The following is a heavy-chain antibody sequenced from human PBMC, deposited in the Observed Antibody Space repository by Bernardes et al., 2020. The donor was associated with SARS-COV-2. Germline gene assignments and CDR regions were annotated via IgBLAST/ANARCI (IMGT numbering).Heavy chain of an antibody. Sequence: GSLRLSCAASGFTFSNTWMTWVRQAPGKGLEWLGRIKSKTDGGTRDYAAPVKGRFTISRDDSNNTFYLQMNSLKTEDTAVYYCTTGRDDIVVVPAARHYYYYGLDVWGQGTTVTVSS. CDR2: IKSKTDGGTR. J-gene: IGHJ6*02. CDR3: TTGRDDIVVVPAARHYYYYGLDV. D-gene: IGHD2-2*01. CDR1: GFTFSNTW. V-gene: IGHV3-15*01.